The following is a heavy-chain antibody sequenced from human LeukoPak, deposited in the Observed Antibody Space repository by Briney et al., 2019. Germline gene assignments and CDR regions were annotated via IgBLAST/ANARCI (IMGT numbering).Heavy chain of an antibody. V-gene: IGHV3-21*01. Sequence: KSGGSLRLSCAASGFTFSSYSMTWVRQAPGKGLEWVSSISSSSSYIYYADSVKGRFTISRDNAKNSLYLQMNSLRAEDTAVYYCARMGGIAVAGTSYWGQGTLVTVSS. CDR3: ARMGGIAVAGTSY. CDR1: GFTFSSYS. J-gene: IGHJ4*02. D-gene: IGHD6-19*01. CDR2: ISSSSSYI.